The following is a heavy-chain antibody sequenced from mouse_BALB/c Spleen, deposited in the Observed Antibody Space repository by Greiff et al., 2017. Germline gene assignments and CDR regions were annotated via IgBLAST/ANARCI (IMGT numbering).Heavy chain of an antibody. J-gene: IGHJ4*01. CDR3: ASYGNYGSYVMDY. CDR1: GFTFSSYA. D-gene: IGHD2-1*01. V-gene: IGHV5-6-5*01. CDR2: ISSGGST. Sequence: EVMLVESGGGLVKPGGSLKLSCAASGFTFSSYAMSWVRQTPEKRLEWVASISSGGSTYYPDSVKGRFTISRDNARIILYLQMSSLWSEDTAMYYCASYGNYGSYVMDYWGQGTSVTVSS.